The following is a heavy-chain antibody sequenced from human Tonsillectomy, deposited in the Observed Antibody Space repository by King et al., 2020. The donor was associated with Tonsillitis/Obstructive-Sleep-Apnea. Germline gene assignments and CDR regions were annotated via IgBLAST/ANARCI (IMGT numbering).Heavy chain of an antibody. Sequence: VQLPQWGAGLLKPSETLSLTCAVYGGSFSGYYWSWIRQPPGKGLEWIGEINHSGSTNYNPSLKSRVTISVDTSKNQFSLKLSSVTAADTAVYYCARGGGHDAFDIWGQGTMVTVSS. CDR3: ARGGGHDAFDI. CDR1: GGSFSGYY. V-gene: IGHV4-34*01. D-gene: IGHD6-25*01. CDR2: INHSGST. J-gene: IGHJ3*02.